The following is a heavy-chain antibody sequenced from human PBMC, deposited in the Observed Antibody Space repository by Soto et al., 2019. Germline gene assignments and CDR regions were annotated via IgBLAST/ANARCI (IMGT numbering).Heavy chain of an antibody. CDR3: AHSDCSSTSCRGIAAAVTGYYFDY. Sequence: ASGPTLVNPTQTLTLTCTFSGFSLSTSGVGVGWIRQPPGKALEWLALIYWNDDKRYSPSLKSRLTITKDTSKNQVVLTMTNMDPVDTATYYCAHSDCSSTSCRGIAAAVTGYYFDYWGQGTLVTASS. CDR1: GFSLSTSGVG. D-gene: IGHD2-2*01. V-gene: IGHV2-5*01. J-gene: IGHJ4*02. CDR2: IYWNDDK.